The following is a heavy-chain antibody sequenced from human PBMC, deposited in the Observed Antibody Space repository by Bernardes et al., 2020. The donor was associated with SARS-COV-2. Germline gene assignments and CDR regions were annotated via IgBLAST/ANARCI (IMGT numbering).Heavy chain of an antibody. J-gene: IGHJ6*02. Sequence: GGSLRLSCVASGFSFNTYWMSWVRQAPGKGLEWVVNIKEDGSEKYYVDSVKGRFTISRDNAKNSLYLQMNNLRAEDTAVYYCARGSYCSTTDCYNLMWIYYSYHGLDVWGQGTTVTVSS. CDR3: ARGSYCSTTDCYNLMWIYYSYHGLDV. V-gene: IGHV3-7*03. D-gene: IGHD2-2*02. CDR1: GFSFNTYW. CDR2: IKEDGSEK.